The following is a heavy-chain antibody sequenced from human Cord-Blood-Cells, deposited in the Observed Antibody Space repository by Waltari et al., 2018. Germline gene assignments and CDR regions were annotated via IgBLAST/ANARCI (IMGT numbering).Heavy chain of an antibody. CDR3: ARLSIAARPVDY. CDR2: ISSSGSTR. V-gene: IGHV3-48*03. CDR1: GFTFSSYE. J-gene: IGHJ4*02. Sequence: EVQLVESGGGLVQPGGSLRLSCAASGFTFSSYEMNWVRQAPGKGLEWVAYISSSGSTRYYADSVKGRFTISRDNAKNSLYLQMNSLRAEDTAVYYCARLSIAARPVDYWGQGTLVTVSS. D-gene: IGHD6-6*01.